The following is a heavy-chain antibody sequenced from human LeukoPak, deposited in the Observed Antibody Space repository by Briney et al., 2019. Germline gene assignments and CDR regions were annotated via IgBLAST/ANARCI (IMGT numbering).Heavy chain of an antibody. D-gene: IGHD6-19*01. Sequence: PGGSLRLSCAVSGFPFSLYEVNWVRQAPGQGLEWVSNIGSSGSTKYYADSVKGRFSISRDNAKSSLYLQMNSLRVEDTAVYYCALLAVASDFDYWGQGALVTVSS. CDR3: ALLAVASDFDY. V-gene: IGHV3-48*03. CDR1: GFPFSLYE. CDR2: IGSSGSTK. J-gene: IGHJ4*02.